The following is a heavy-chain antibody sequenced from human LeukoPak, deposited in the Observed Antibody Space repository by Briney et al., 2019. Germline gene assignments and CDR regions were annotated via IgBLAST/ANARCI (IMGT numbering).Heavy chain of an antibody. V-gene: IGHV1-24*01. J-gene: IGHJ5*02. CDR3: ATPSYCSSTSCPHDRWFDP. Sequence: ASVKVSCKVSGYTLTELSMHWVRQAPGKGLEWMGGFDPEDGETIYAQKFQGRVTMTEDTSTDTAYMELSSLGSEDTAVYYCATPSYCSSTSCPHDRWFDPWGQGTLVTVSS. CDR2: FDPEDGET. CDR1: GYTLTELS. D-gene: IGHD2-2*01.